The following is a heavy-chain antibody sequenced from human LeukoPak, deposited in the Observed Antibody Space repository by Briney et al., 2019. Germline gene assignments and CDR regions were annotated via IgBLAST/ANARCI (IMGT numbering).Heavy chain of an antibody. CDR2: ISYDGSNK. V-gene: IGHV3-30*01. J-gene: IGHJ4*02. CDR3: AREYSGSYYGCFDY. Sequence: GGSLRLSCAAPGFTFSSYAMHWVRQAPGKGLEWVAVISYDGSNKYYADSVKGRFTISRDNSKNTLYLQMNSLRAEDTAVYYCAREYSGSYYGCFDYWGQGTLVTVSS. D-gene: IGHD1-26*01. CDR1: GFTFSSYA.